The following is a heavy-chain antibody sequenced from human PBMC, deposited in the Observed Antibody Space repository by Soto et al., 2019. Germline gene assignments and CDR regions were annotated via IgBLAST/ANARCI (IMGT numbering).Heavy chain of an antibody. D-gene: IGHD3-10*01. V-gene: IGHV1-8*01. CDR1: GYTFTSYD. Sequence: QVQLVQSGAEVKKPGASVKVSCKASGYTFTSYDINWVRQATGQGLEWMGWMNPNCGNTGYAQKFQGRVTMTRNTSISTAYMELSSLRSEDTAVYYCARLSRSRHGSGSYRYYGMDVWGQGNTVTVSS. J-gene: IGHJ6*01. CDR2: MNPNCGNT. CDR3: ARLSRSRHGSGSYRYYGMDV.